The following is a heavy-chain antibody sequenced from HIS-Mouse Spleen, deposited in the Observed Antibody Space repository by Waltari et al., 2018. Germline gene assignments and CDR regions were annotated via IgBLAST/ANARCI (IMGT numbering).Heavy chain of an antibody. CDR3: ARLSRRGTGDPAAFDY. D-gene: IGHD7-27*01. CDR1: GGSISSSSYY. CDR2: IYYSGST. Sequence: QLQLQESGPGLVKPSETLSLTCTVSGGSISSSSYYWGWIRQPPGKGLEWIGSIYYSGSTYYNPSLKSRVTISVDTSKNQFSLKLSSVTAADTAVYYCARLSRRGTGDPAAFDYWGQGTLVTVSS. J-gene: IGHJ4*02. V-gene: IGHV4-39*01.